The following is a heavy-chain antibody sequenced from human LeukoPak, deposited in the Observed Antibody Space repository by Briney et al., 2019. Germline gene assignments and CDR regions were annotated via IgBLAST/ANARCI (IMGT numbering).Heavy chain of an antibody. CDR3: AKAYIVVVIAPYYFDY. Sequence: GGSLRLSCAASGFTFSSYAMSWVRQAPGKGLEWVSAISSSGGSTYYADSVKGRFTISRDNSKNTLYLQMNSLRAEDTAVYYCAKAYIVVVIAPYYFDYWGQGTLVTVSS. CDR1: GFTFSSYA. J-gene: IGHJ4*02. D-gene: IGHD2-21*01. V-gene: IGHV3-23*01. CDR2: ISSSGGST.